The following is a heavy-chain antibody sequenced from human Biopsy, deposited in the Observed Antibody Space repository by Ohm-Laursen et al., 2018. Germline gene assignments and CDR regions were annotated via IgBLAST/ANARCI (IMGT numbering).Heavy chain of an antibody. CDR2: INHSGRT. D-gene: IGHD3-16*01. J-gene: IGHJ4*02. V-gene: IGHV4-34*01. CDR1: GESFNGYY. CDR3: ARDSRGGHLNTTLITGKNLDS. Sequence: TLSLTCAVYGESFNGYYWSWIRQTPGKGLEWIGEINHSGRTNYNPSLKSRVTISVDTSKNQFSLKVRSVTAADPAVYFCARDSRGGHLNTTLITGKNLDSWGQGILVTVSS.